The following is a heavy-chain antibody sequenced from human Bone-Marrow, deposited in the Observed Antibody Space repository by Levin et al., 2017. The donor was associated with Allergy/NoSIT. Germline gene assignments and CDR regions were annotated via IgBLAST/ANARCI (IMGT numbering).Heavy chain of an antibody. V-gene: IGHV3-7*01. J-gene: IGHJ5*02. D-gene: IGHD2-15*01. CDR1: GFTFSNYW. CDR3: ARGGIAGGRFDQ. CDR2: IRQDGNEK. Sequence: GGSLRLSCAVSGFTFSNYWMSWVRQTPARGLEWVAKIRQDGNEKYYVDSVKGRFTISRDNARSSLYLQMNSLRAEDTAVYYCARGGIAGGRFDQWGQGTLATVSS.